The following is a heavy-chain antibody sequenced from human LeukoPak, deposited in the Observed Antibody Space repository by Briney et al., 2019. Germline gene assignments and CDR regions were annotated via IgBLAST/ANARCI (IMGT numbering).Heavy chain of an antibody. CDR1: GFTFSSYE. V-gene: IGHV3-48*03. CDR2: ISSSGSTI. Sequence: PGGSLRLSCAASGFTFSSYEMNWVRQAPGKGLEWVSYISSSGSTIYYADSVKGRFTISRDNAKNSLYLQMNSLRAEDTAVYYCARDPGYSSSLYWSYWGQGTLVTVSS. CDR3: ARDPGYSSSLYWSY. D-gene: IGHD6-13*01. J-gene: IGHJ4*02.